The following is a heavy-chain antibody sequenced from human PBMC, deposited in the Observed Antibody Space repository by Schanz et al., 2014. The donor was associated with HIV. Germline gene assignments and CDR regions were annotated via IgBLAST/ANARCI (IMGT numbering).Heavy chain of an antibody. CDR3: ARGNLAWCGGGSCYTRFQFFQV. J-gene: IGHJ1*01. CDR2: IIPMYGIS. Sequence: VPLEQSGAEVKKPGSSVKVSCKASGDTSSSYAINWVRQAPGQGLEWMGDIIPMYGISNDAQRFQGRVTITADESTSTAYMELSSLRSEDTAMYYCARGNLAWCGGGSCYTRFQFFQVWGQGTLITVSS. CDR1: GDTSSSYA. D-gene: IGHD2-15*01. V-gene: IGHV1-69*01.